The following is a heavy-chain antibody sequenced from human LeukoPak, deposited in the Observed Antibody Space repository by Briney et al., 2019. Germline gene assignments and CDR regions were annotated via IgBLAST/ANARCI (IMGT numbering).Heavy chain of an antibody. CDR1: GFTFSSYW. CDR2: IKQDGSEK. V-gene: IGHV3-7*01. J-gene: IGHJ6*02. D-gene: IGHD2-2*01. Sequence: GSLRLSCAASGFTFSSYWMSWVRQAPGKGLEWVANIKQDGSEKYYVDSVKGRFTISRDNAKNSLYLQMSSLRAEDTAVDYCARRHQLLGYGMDVWGQGTKVTVSS. CDR3: ARRHQLLGYGMDV.